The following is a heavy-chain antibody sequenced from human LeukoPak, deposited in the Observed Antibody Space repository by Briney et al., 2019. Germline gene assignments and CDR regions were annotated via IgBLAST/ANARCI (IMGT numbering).Heavy chain of an antibody. J-gene: IGHJ5*02. Sequence: PSETLSLTCTVSGGSISSYYWSWIRQPAGKGLEWIGRIYTSGSTNYNPSLKSRVTMSVDTSKNQFSLKLSSVTAADTAVYYCAREGITMVRGVTFNWFDPWGQGTLVTVSS. V-gene: IGHV4-4*07. CDR2: IYTSGST. CDR3: AREGITMVRGVTFNWFDP. D-gene: IGHD3-10*01. CDR1: GGSISSYY.